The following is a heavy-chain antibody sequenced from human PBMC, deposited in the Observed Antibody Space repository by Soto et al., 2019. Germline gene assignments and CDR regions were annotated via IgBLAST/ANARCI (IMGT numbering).Heavy chain of an antibody. J-gene: IGHJ6*02. Sequence: GVAVRLSCAASGFTFSSYAMHWVRQAPGEGLEWVAVISYDGSNKYYADSVKGRFAISRDNSKNTLYLQMNSLRAEDTAVYYCARDRVDRRGYSGYDWNYYYYGMDVWGQGTTVTVSS. CDR3: ARDRVDRRGYSGYDWNYYYYGMDV. CDR2: ISYDGSNK. V-gene: IGHV3-30*09. D-gene: IGHD5-12*01. CDR1: GFTFSSYA.